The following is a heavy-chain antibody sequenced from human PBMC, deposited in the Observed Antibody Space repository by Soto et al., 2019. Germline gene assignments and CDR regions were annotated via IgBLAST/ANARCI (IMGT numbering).Heavy chain of an antibody. D-gene: IGHD1-26*01. Sequence: SETLSLTCTVSGGSINHYRSWIRQPPGKGLEWIGYIYYSGSTNYNPSLKSRVTISIDTSKNQFSLKLSSVTAADTAVYYCARSGAGVDYWGQGTLVTVSS. V-gene: IGHV4-59*08. CDR3: ARSGAGVDY. J-gene: IGHJ4*02. CDR2: IYYSGST. CDR1: GGSINHYR.